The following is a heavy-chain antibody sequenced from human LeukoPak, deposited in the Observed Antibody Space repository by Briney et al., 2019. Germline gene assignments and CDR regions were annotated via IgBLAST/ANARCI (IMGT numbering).Heavy chain of an antibody. CDR1: GYTFTSYG. D-gene: IGHD2-8*02. V-gene: IGHV1-18*01. Sequence: ASVKVSCKASGYTFTSYGISWVRQAPGQGLEWMGWISAYNGNTNYAQKLQGRVTMTTDTSTSTAYMELRSLRSDDTAVYYCARESAGLYCTGSSCRGPESWGQGTLVTVSS. CDR2: ISAYNGNT. CDR3: ARESAGLYCTGSSCRGPES. J-gene: IGHJ5*02.